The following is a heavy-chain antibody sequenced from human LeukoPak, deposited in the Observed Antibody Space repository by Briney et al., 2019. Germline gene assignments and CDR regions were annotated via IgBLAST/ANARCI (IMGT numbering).Heavy chain of an antibody. Sequence: PGGSLRLSCAVSGFTFSTYWMNWVRQAPGKGLEWVANINPAGSDKYYVDSVKGRFTISRDNAKNSLYLQMNSLRVEDTAIYYCGRGDPDYWGQGTLVTVPS. CDR3: GRGDPDY. V-gene: IGHV3-7*01. CDR2: INPAGSDK. CDR1: GFTFSTYW. J-gene: IGHJ4*02.